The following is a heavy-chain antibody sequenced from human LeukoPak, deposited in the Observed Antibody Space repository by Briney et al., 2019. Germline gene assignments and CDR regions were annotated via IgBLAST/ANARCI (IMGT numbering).Heavy chain of an antibody. CDR2: VSYDGINK. D-gene: IGHD6-13*01. J-gene: IGHJ5*02. CDR1: GFTLSVHG. CDR3: VRDDLGYSSTWGS. V-gene: IGHV3-33*01. Sequence: PGRSLPLSCAASGFTLSVHGMHWVRQAPGKGLEYVAGVSYDGINKYYADSVKGRFTISRDISKNTLNLQMNSLRAEDTAVYYCVRDDLGYSSTWGSWGQGTLVTVSS.